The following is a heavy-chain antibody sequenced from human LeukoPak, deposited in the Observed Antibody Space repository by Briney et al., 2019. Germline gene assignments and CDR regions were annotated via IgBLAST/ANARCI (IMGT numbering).Heavy chain of an antibody. D-gene: IGHD6-19*01. CDR1: EFTFSSYS. CDR3: ARGRPSGSNWFDP. J-gene: IGHJ5*02. V-gene: IGHV3-21*01. CDR2: ISSSGTYI. Sequence: GGSLRLSCAASEFTFSSYSMNWVRQAPGKGLEWVSSISSSGTYIYYADSVRGRFTISRDNAKNSLYLQMNSLRAEDTAVYYCARGRPSGSNWFDPWGQGTLVTVSS.